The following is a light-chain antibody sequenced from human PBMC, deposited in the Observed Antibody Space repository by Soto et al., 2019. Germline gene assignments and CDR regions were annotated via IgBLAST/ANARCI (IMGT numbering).Light chain of an antibody. J-gene: IGKJ1*01. CDR3: QQYSSFSRT. Sequence: DIQMTQSPSTLSASVGDRVTITCRASQTISTWLAWYQQKPGKAPELLMYDASTLESGVPSRFSGSGSGTEGSLTISSLKTDDFATFYCQQYSSFSRTFGQGTKVDIK. CDR2: DAS. CDR1: QTISTW. V-gene: IGKV1-5*01.